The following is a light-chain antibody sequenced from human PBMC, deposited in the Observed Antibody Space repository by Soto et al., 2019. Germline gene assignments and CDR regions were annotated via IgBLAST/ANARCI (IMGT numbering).Light chain of an antibody. CDR3: CSIASRSTWV. J-gene: IGLJ3*02. CDR2: EVS. CDR1: SSDVGSYNL. Sequence: QSALTQCASVSGSPGQSSTISCTETSSDVGSYNLVSWYQQHPGKAPKVMIYEVSKRPSGVSNRFSGSKSGNTASLTISGLQAEDEADYYCCSIASRSTWVFGGGTKLTVL. V-gene: IGLV2-23*02.